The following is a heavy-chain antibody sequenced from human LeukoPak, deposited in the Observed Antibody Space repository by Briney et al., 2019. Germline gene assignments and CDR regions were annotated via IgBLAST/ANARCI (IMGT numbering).Heavy chain of an antibody. CDR1: GVSISSYF. J-gene: IGHJ4*02. D-gene: IGHD1-26*01. CDR2: IYYSGST. Sequence: KPSETLSLTCTVSGVSISSYFWSWIRQPPGKGLEWIGYIYYSGSTNYNPSLKSRVTISVDTSKNQFSPKLTSVTAADTAVYYCARGEKSLYYFDYWGQGTLVTVSS. CDR3: ARGEKSLYYFDY. V-gene: IGHV4-59*01.